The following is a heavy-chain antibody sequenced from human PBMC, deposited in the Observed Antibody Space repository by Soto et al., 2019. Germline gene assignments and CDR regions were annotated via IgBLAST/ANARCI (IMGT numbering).Heavy chain of an antibody. Sequence: ASVKVSCKASGYTFTGYYMHWVRQAPGQGLEWMGWINPNSGGTNYAQKFQGWVTMTRDTSISTAYMELSRLRSDDTAVYYCARTSSRWYFGQKFDYWGQGTLVTVPS. J-gene: IGHJ4*02. V-gene: IGHV1-2*04. CDR2: INPNSGGT. CDR1: GYTFTGYY. D-gene: IGHD6-13*01. CDR3: ARTSSRWYFGQKFDY.